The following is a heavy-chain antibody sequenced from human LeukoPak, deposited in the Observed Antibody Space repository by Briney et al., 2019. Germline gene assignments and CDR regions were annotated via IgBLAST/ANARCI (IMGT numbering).Heavy chain of an antibody. Sequence: ASVKVSCKASGYTFTSYYMHWVRQAPGQGLEWMGWINPNSGGTNYAQKFQGRVTMTRDTSISTAYMELSRLRSDDTAVYYCARTPPSISYLLFDPWGQGTLVTVSS. CDR1: GYTFTSYY. J-gene: IGHJ5*02. V-gene: IGHV1-2*02. CDR2: INPNSGGT. CDR3: ARTPPSISYLLFDP. D-gene: IGHD2/OR15-2a*01.